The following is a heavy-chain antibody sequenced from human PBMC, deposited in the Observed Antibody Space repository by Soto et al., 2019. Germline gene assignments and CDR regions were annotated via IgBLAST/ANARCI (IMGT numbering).Heavy chain of an antibody. V-gene: IGHV1-46*01. CDR2: INPSGGST. CDR1: GYTFTSYY. J-gene: IGHJ6*02. D-gene: IGHD6-13*01. Sequence: QVQLVQSGAEVKKPGASVKVSCKASGYTFTSYYMLWVRQAPGQGLEWMGIINPSGGSTSYAQKFPGRVTMSRDTSASTVYMGRSSLRCEDTAVYYCARGGPAAGGRRGGMDVWGQGTKVTVSS. CDR3: ARGGPAAGGRRGGMDV.